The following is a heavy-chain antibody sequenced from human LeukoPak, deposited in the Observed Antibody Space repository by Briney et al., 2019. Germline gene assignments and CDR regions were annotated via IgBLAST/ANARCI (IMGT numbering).Heavy chain of an antibody. CDR1: GYTLTGYY. CDR2: INPNSGGT. V-gene: IGHV1-2*02. J-gene: IGHJ4*02. D-gene: IGHD2-2*01. Sequence: ASVKVSCKASGYTLTGYYMHWVRQAPGQGLEWMGWINPNSGGTNYAQKFQGRVTMTRDTSISTAYMELSRLRSDDTAVYYCARGYCSSTSCYLDDYWGQGTLVTVSS. CDR3: ARGYCSSTSCYLDDY.